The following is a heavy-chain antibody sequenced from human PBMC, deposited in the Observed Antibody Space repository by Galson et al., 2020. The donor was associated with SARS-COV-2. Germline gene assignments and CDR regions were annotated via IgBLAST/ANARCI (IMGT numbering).Heavy chain of an antibody. D-gene: IGHD7-27*01. CDR1: GGSISSHY. V-gene: IGHV4-59*08. CDR3: ARHALGFYHSGMDV. J-gene: IGHJ6*02. Sequence: ASETLSLTCTVSGGSISSHYWSWIRQPPGKGVEWIGYIYYSGSTNHNPSLKSRVTISADTSKNQFSLKLSSVTAADTAVYYCARHALGFYHSGMDVWGQGTTVTVSS. CDR2: IYYSGST.